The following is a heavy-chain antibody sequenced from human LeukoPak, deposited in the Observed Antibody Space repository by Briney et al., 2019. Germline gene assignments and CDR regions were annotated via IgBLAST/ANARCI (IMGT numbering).Heavy chain of an antibody. CDR3: ARGRGEAAGLDH. CDR2: VTHAAIL. D-gene: IGHD6-13*01. CDR1: GGGSFTDYS. V-gene: IGHV4-34*01. J-gene: IGHJ4*02. Sequence: PSETLSLTCAVSGGGSFTDYSWNWIRQSPGKGLEWVGEVTHAAILNYNPSLKGRIAISVDTSKNQVPLKLDSMTAADTAMYYCARGRGEAAGLDHWGQGTLVTVSS.